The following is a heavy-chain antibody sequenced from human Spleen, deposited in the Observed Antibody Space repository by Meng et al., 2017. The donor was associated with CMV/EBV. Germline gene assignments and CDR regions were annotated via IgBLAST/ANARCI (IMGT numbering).Heavy chain of an antibody. CDR1: GFTFSGHA. Sequence: GESLKISCVASGFTFSGHAVHWVRQAPGKGLQWVSLIDNSGVDTYYADSVKGRFTISRDNSKNTLYLQMSSLTAEDTAVYYCAKGGAMTPDFWGQGVLVTVSS. CDR2: IDNSGVDT. V-gene: IGHV3-23*01. J-gene: IGHJ4*02. CDR3: AKGGAMTPDF. D-gene: IGHD1-26*01.